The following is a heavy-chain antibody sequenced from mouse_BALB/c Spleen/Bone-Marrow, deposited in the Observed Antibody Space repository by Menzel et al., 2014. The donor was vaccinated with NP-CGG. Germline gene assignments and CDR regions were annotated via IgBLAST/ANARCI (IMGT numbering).Heavy chain of an antibody. V-gene: IGHV7-3*02. J-gene: IGHJ4*01. CDR2: IRNKTNGYTT. CDR1: GFTFTDYY. CDR3: ARDDAMDY. Sequence: EVQRVGSGGGLVQPGGSLRLSCATSGFTFTDYYMSWVRQPPGKALEWLGFIRNKTNGYTTEYSASVKGRFTISRDNSQSILYLQMNTLRAEDSATYYCARDDAMDYWGQGTSVTVSS.